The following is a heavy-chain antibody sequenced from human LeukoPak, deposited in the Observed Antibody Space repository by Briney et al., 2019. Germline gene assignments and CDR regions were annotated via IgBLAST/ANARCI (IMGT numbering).Heavy chain of an antibody. J-gene: IGHJ3*02. Sequence: PGGSLRLSCAASGFTFSNYWMGWIRQAPGEGLEWVAFIRYDGSNKYYADSVKGRFTISRDNSKNTLYLQMNSLRAEDTAVYYCAKDKKDIVVVPAARGGWNYESGGAFDIWGQGTMVTVSS. D-gene: IGHD2-2*01. V-gene: IGHV3-30*02. CDR1: GFTFSNYW. CDR2: IRYDGSNK. CDR3: AKDKKDIVVVPAARGGWNYESGGAFDI.